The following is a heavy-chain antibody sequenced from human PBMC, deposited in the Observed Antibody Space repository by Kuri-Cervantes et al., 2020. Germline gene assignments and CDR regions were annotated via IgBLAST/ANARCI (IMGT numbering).Heavy chain of an antibody. Sequence: SVKVSCKASGGTFSSYAISWVRQAPGQGLEWMGGIIPIFGTATYAQKFQGRVTITADESTSTAYMELSSLRSEDTAVYYCARTPKRPGYYYDSSGYYFDYWGQGTLVTVSS. CDR3: ARTPKRPGYYYDSSGYYFDY. CDR2: IIPIFGTA. J-gene: IGHJ4*02. D-gene: IGHD3-22*01. V-gene: IGHV1-69*13. CDR1: GGTFSSYA.